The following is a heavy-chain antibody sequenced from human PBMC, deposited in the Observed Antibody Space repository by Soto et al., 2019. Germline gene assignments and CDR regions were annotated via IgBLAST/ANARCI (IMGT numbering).Heavy chain of an antibody. CDR3: ATALTYYYDSSGYEFDY. CDR2: FDPEDGET. V-gene: IGHV1-24*01. J-gene: IGHJ4*02. Sequence: ASVKVSCKVSGYTLTELSMHWVRQAPGKGLEWMGGFDPEDGETIYAQKFQGRVTMTEDTSTDTAYMELSSLRSEDTAVYYCATALTYYYDSSGYEFDYWGQGTLVTVSS. CDR1: GYTLTELS. D-gene: IGHD3-22*01.